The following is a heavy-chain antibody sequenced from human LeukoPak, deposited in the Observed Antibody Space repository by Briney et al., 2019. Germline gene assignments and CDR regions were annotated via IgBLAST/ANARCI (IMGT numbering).Heavy chain of an antibody. CDR3: ARGEYCSGGSCYSAAFDI. V-gene: IGHV3-74*01. Sequence: PGGSLRLSCAASGSTFSSYWMHWVRQAPGKGLVWVSRIYSDGSSTNYADSVKGRFTISRDNAKNTLYLQMNSLRAEDTAVCYCARGEYCSGGSCYSAAFDIWGQGTMVTVSS. J-gene: IGHJ3*02. D-gene: IGHD2-15*01. CDR2: IYSDGSST. CDR1: GSTFSSYW.